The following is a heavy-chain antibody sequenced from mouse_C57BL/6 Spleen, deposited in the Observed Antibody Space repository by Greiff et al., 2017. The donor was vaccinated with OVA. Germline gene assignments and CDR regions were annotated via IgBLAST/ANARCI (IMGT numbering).Heavy chain of an antibody. V-gene: IGHV1-82*01. CDR1: GYAFSSSW. J-gene: IGHJ4*01. CDR3: AGGYGDYAMDY. Sequence: QVQLQQSGPELVKPGASVKISCKASGYAFSSSWMNWVKQRPGKGLEWIGRIYPGDGDTNYNGKFKGKATLTADKSSSTAYMQLSSLTSEDSAVYFCAGGYGDYAMDYWGQGTSVTVSS. CDR2: IYPGDGDT. D-gene: IGHD2-2*01.